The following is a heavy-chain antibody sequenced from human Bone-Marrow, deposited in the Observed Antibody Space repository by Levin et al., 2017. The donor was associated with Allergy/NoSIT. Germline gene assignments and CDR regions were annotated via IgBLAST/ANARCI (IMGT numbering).Heavy chain of an antibody. J-gene: IGHJ4*02. D-gene: IGHD6-6*01. V-gene: IGHV4-59*01. CDR1: GGSISSYY. CDR3: ASNWRKSSSLRFDY. CDR2: IYYSGST. Sequence: TSETLSLTCTVSGGSISSYYWSWIRQPPGKGLEWIGYIYYSGSTNYNPSLKSRVTISVDTSKNQFSLKLSSVTAADTAVYYCASNWRKSSSLRFDYWGQGTLVTVSS.